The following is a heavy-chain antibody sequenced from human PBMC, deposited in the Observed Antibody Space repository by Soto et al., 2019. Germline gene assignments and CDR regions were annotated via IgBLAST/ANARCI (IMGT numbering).Heavy chain of an antibody. CDR1: GYTLSKYY. CDR2: INPSGDST. CDR3: ARSAHQRENHSGLDV. Sequence: QVQLVQSGAEVKKPGASVRVSCKASGYTLSKYYMHWVRQAPGQGLEWMAIINPSGDSTTYPQNLRGRVTVTSDTSTSTVYMELSSLRSEDTGVYYCARSAHQRENHSGLDVWGQGTTVTVSS. D-gene: IGHD1-26*01. J-gene: IGHJ6*02. V-gene: IGHV1-46*01.